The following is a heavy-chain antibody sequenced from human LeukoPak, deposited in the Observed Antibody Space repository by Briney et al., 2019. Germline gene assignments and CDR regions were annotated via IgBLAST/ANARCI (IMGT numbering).Heavy chain of an antibody. J-gene: IGHJ3*01. D-gene: IGHD3-10*01. V-gene: IGHV3-66*02. CDR1: GFTVSGHY. CDR3: ARGGLGGEALEV. Sequence: GGSLRLSCAASGFTVSGHYMSWVRRAPGKGLEWVSVIHSGGTAYYADSVKGRFTISRDNSKNTLFLQLNSLRPEDTALYYCARGGLGGEALEVWGQGTMVTVSS. CDR2: IHSGGTA.